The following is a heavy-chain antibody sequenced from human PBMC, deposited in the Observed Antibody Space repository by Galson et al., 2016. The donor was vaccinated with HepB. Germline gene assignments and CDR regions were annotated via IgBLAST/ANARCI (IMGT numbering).Heavy chain of an antibody. J-gene: IGHJ4*02. V-gene: IGHV3-21*01. Sequence: SLRLSCAASGFAFTTYSMNWVRQAHGKGLEWVSSISSGSNYIYYAASVKGRFTISRDNARKSLSLQMSSLRADDTATYYCTRGCQAAWLQGQNVLDYWGPGTVVTVSS. CDR3: TRGCQAAWLQGQNVLDY. CDR1: GFAFTTYS. D-gene: IGHD5-24*01. CDR2: ISSGSNYI.